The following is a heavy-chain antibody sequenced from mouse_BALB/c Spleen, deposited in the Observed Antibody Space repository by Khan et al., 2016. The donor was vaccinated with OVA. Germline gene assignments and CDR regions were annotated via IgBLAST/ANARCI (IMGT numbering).Heavy chain of an antibody. D-gene: IGHD2-14*01. Sequence: VQLQQSGPDLVKPGASVKISCKASGYSFTLYYMTWVKQSHGQSLEWIGRVNPNTGGSDYNQEFKGKATLTVDKSSNTAYMQLNSLTSEDSAVYYCARGYDFFAYWGQGTLVTVSA. CDR2: VNPNTGGS. V-gene: IGHV1-43*01. CDR1: GYSFTLYY. J-gene: IGHJ3*01. CDR3: ARGYDFFAY.